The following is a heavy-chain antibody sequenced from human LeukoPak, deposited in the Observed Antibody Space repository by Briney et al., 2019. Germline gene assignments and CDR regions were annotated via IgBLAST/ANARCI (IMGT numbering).Heavy chain of an antibody. CDR3: ARSGVSYYDILTGYPFDY. V-gene: IGHV1-46*01. CDR1: GYTFISHY. J-gene: IGHJ4*02. D-gene: IGHD3-9*01. Sequence: GASVKVSCKASGYTFISHYMHWVREAPGQGLEWMGIINPGGGSTSYAQKFQGRVTMTRDTSTSTVYMELSSLRSEDTAVYYCARSGVSYYDILTGYPFDYWGQGTLVTVSS. CDR2: INPGGGST.